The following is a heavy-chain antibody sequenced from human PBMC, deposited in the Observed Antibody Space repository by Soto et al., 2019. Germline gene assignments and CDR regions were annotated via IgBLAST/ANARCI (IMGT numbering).Heavy chain of an antibody. CDR3: ATGNGWHPN. Sequence: QPGGSLRLSCAASGFTFGSYTMNWVRQAPGRGLEWVSSISSSSFTLYYADSVKGRFSISRDNAKNSLYLQMNSLRDEDTAVYYCATGNGWHPNRGQRTPVTVSS. V-gene: IGHV3-48*02. CDR1: GFTFGSYT. D-gene: IGHD6-19*01. CDR2: ISSSSFTL. J-gene: IGHJ4*02.